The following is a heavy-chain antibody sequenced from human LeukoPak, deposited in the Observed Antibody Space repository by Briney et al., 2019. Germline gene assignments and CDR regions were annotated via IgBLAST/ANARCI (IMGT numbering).Heavy chain of an antibody. CDR2: ISYDGSNK. CDR1: GFTFSSYA. D-gene: IGHD3-3*01. V-gene: IGHV3-30-3*01. J-gene: IGHJ6*02. CDR3: ARETYYDFWSGFSGNYYYGMDV. Sequence: GGSLRLSCAASGFTFSSYAMHWVRQAPGKGLEWVVVISYDGSNKYYADSVKGRFTISRDNSKNTLYLQMNSLRAENTAVYYCARETYYDFWSGFSGNYYYGMDVWGQGTTVTVSS.